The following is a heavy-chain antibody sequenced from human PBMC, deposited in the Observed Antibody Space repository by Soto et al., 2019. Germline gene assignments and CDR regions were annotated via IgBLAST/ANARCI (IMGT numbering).Heavy chain of an antibody. Sequence: SETLSLTCTVSGGSINSYYWSWIRQSPGKGLEWIGYIFYSGNTNYNPSLNSRVTLSLDTSKNQFSLKLTSVTAADTAVYYCARHAPGGPFDSWGQGTLVTVSS. V-gene: IGHV4-59*08. J-gene: IGHJ4*02. CDR1: GGSINSYY. CDR2: IFYSGNT. CDR3: ARHAPGGPFDS.